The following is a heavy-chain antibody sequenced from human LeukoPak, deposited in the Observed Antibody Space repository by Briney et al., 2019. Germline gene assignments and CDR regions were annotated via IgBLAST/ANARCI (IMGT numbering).Heavy chain of an antibody. CDR2: ISAYNGNT. CDR1: GYTFTSYG. J-gene: IGHJ4*02. V-gene: IGHV1-18*01. CDR3: ARAPEAIFEDFMAGETDY. D-gene: IGHD3-10*01. Sequence: GASVKVSCKASGYTFTSYGISWVRQAPGQGLEWMGWISAYNGNTNYAQKLQGRVTMTTDTSTSTAYMELRSLRSDDTAVYYCARAPEAIFEDFMAGETDYWGQGTLVTVSS.